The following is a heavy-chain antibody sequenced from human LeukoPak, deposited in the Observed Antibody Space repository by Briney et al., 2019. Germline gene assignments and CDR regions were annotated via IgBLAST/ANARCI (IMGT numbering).Heavy chain of an antibody. CDR3: ARDKDFWSGYYSDYYYYMDV. D-gene: IGHD3-3*01. CDR2: ISSSSSTI. Sequence: GGSLRLSCAASGFTFSDYYMSWIRQAPGKGLEWVSYISSSSSTIYYADSVKGRFTISRDNAKNSLYLQMNSLRAEDTAVYYCARDKDFWSGYYSDYYYYMDVWGKGTTVTVSS. CDR1: GFTFSDYY. J-gene: IGHJ6*03. V-gene: IGHV3-11*04.